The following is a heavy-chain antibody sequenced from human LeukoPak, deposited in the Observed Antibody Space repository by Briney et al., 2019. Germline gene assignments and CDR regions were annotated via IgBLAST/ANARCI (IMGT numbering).Heavy chain of an antibody. J-gene: IGHJ4*02. D-gene: IGHD5-24*01. V-gene: IGHV3-53*01. CDR3: VRQKTGSDAYNHGIDC. CDR2: IYSGVTT. Sequence: GGSLRHSRAAPGFIVSSSYITLVRQAPGKGLEWVSVIYSGVTTEPADSVKGRFTIPRHNSKNTPHLHITSLSVEDKATYYFVRQKTGSDAYNHGIDCWGQGALVTVSS. CDR1: GFIVSSSY.